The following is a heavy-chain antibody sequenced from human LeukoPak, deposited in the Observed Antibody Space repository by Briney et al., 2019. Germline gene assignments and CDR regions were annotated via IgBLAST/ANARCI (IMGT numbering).Heavy chain of an antibody. CDR2: ISAYNGNT. D-gene: IGHD6-13*01. Sequence: ASVKVSCKASGYTFTSYGISWVRQAPGQGLEWMGWISAYNGNTNYAQKLQGRVTMTTDTSTSTAYMELRSLRSDDTAVYYRARDWIRGAAAGLVPFDYWGQGTLVTVSS. J-gene: IGHJ4*02. CDR3: ARDWIRGAAAGLVPFDY. V-gene: IGHV1-18*01. CDR1: GYTFTSYG.